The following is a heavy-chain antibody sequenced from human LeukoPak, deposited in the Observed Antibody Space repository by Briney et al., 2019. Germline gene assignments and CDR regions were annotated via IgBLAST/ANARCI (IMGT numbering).Heavy chain of an antibody. V-gene: IGHV1-8*01. CDR3: ARGRRILWFGEYDAFDI. CDR1: GYTFTSYD. Sequence: ASVKVSCKASGYTFTSYDINWVRQATGQGLEWMGWMNPNSGNTGYAQKFQGRVTMTRNTSISTAYMELSSLRSEDTAVYYCARGRRILWFGEYDAFDIWGQGTMVTVSS. D-gene: IGHD3-10*01. CDR2: MNPNSGNT. J-gene: IGHJ3*02.